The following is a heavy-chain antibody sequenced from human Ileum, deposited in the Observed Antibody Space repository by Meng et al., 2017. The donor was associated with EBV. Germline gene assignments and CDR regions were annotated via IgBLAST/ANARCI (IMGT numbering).Heavy chain of an antibody. Sequence: QRRGSGQELGEPSGTLSLTCAVSGGSISSSNWWSWVRQPPGKGLEWIGDIYHSGGTNYNPSLKSRVTISVDKSKNQFSLKLSSVTAADTAVYYCASFPPPGKQWLVTDYWGQGTLVTVSS. CDR2: IYHSGGT. D-gene: IGHD6-19*01. CDR3: ASFPPPGKQWLVTDY. CDR1: GGSISSSNW. J-gene: IGHJ4*02. V-gene: IGHV4-4*02.